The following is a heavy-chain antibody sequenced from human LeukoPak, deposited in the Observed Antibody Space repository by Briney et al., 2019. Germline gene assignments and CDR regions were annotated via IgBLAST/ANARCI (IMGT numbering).Heavy chain of an antibody. CDR2: LSYDGSNK. Sequence: GGSLRLSCAASGFTFSSYGMHWVRQAPGKGLEWVAFLSYDGSNKYYADTLKGRFTISRDNSKNTLFLQMNSLRAEDTAVYYCAKGDDSSSWPFDYWGQGTLVTVSS. CDR3: AKGDDSSSWPFDY. V-gene: IGHV3-30*18. D-gene: IGHD6-13*01. J-gene: IGHJ4*02. CDR1: GFTFSSYG.